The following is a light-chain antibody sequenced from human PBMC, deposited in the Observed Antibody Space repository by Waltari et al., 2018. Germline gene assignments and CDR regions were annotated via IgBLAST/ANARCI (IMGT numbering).Light chain of an antibody. CDR1: QSISSY. J-gene: IGKJ1*01. CDR2: AAS. V-gene: IGKV1-39*01. Sequence: DIQMAQSPSSLSASVGDRVAITCRASQSISSYLTWYQKKPGKAPKLLIYAASSLQSGVPSRFSGSGSGTDFTLTISSLQPEDFATYYCQQSYSTPWTFGQGTKVEIK. CDR3: QQSYSTPWT.